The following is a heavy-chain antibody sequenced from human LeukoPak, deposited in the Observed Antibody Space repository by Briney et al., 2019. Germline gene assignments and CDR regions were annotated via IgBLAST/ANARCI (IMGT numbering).Heavy chain of an antibody. CDR3: ARVISVAGYDY. CDR2: ISTSGSTI. CDR1: GFTFSDYY. Sequence: PGGSLRLSCVASGFTFSDYYMSWVRQAPGKGLGWVSYISTSGSTIYYADSVKGRFTISRDNAKNSLYLQMNSLRAEDTAVYYCARVISVAGYDYWGQGTLVTVSS. V-gene: IGHV3-11*04. D-gene: IGHD6-19*01. J-gene: IGHJ4*02.